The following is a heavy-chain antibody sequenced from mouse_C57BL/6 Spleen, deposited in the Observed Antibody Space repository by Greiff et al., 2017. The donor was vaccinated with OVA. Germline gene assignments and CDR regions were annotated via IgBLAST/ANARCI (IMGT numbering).Heavy chain of an antibody. V-gene: IGHV5-17*01. CDR1: GFTFSDYG. CDR2: ISSGSSTI. Sequence: EVQGVESGGGLVKPGGSLKLSCAASGFTFSDYGMHWVRQAPEKGLEWVAYISSGSSTIYYADTVKGRFTISRDNAKNTLFLQMTSLRSEDTAMYYCARPENDYDGAWFAYWGQGTLVTVSA. CDR3: ARPENDYDGAWFAY. J-gene: IGHJ3*01. D-gene: IGHD2-4*01.